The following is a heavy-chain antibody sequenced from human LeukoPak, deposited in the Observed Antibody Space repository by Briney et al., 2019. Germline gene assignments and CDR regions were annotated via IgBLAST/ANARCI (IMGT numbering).Heavy chain of an antibody. Sequence: GGSLRLSCAASGFTFSNAWMSWVRQAPGKGLEWVGRIKSKTDGGTTDYAAPVKGRFTISRDDSKNTLYLQMNSLKTEDTAVYYCTTSTFTYYDSSVDCWGQGTLVTVSS. CDR2: IKSKTDGGTT. CDR3: TTSTFTYYDSSVDC. V-gene: IGHV3-15*01. CDR1: GFTFSNAW. J-gene: IGHJ4*02. D-gene: IGHD3-22*01.